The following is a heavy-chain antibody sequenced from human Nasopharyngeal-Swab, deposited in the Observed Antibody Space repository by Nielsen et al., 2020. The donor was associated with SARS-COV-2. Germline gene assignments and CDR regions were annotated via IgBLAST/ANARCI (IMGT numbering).Heavy chain of an antibody. Sequence: GESLKISCAASGFIFSSYDMNWVRQAPGKGLEWISSISSSSSYIYYADSLKGRFTVSRDNAKSSLYLQMNSLRAEDTAVYYCVRDKEQWLGTNWFDPWGQGTLVTVSS. CDR2: ISSSSSYI. CDR1: GFIFSSYD. D-gene: IGHD6-19*01. V-gene: IGHV3-21*01. J-gene: IGHJ5*02. CDR3: VRDKEQWLGTNWFDP.